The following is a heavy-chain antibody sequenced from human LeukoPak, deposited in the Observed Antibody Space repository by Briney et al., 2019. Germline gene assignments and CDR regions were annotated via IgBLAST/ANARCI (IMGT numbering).Heavy chain of an antibody. J-gene: IGHJ5*02. Sequence: PGGSLRLSCAASGFTFSSYGMSWVRQAPGKGLEWVSAISGSGGSTYYADSVKGRFTISRDNSKNTLYLQMNSLRAEDTAVYYCAKDGTPGMVRGDNWFDPWGQGTLVTVSS. V-gene: IGHV3-23*01. CDR1: GFTFSSYG. CDR2: ISGSGGST. D-gene: IGHD3-10*01. CDR3: AKDGTPGMVRGDNWFDP.